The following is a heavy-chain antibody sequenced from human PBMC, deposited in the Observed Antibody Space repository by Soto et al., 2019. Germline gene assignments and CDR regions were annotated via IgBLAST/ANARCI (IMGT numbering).Heavy chain of an antibody. CDR3: ARSLLQGDF. CDR1: GYIFIHYY. CDR2: INPNGGST. D-gene: IGHD2-21*01. J-gene: IGHJ4*02. Sequence: QVQLVQSGAEVKKPGASVKVSCKASGYIFIHYYIHWVRQAPGQGLAWMAIINPNGGSTTYAQEFQGRVTVTSDTSTRTASMELNSLGSADTAVYFGARSLLQGDFWGKGTLVTVSS. V-gene: IGHV1-46*01.